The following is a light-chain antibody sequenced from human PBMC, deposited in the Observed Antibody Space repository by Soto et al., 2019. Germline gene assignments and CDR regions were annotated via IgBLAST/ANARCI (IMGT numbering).Light chain of an antibody. J-gene: IGKJ5*01. CDR3: QQYGSSPLT. V-gene: IGKV3-20*01. Sequence: EIVLTQSPGTLSLSPGERATLSCRASQSVSSSYLAWFQQKPAQAPRLLIYGASSRATGIPDRFSGSGSGTDFTLTISRLEPEDSAVYYCQQYGSSPLTFGQGTRLEIK. CDR2: GAS. CDR1: QSVSSSY.